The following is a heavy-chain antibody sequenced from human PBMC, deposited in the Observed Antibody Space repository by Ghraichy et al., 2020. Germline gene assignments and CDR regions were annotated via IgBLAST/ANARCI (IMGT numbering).Heavy chain of an antibody. Sequence: SETLSLTCTVSGGSISSYYWSWIRQPPGKGLEWIGYIYYSGSTNYNPSLKSRVTISVDTSKNQFSLKLSSVTAADTAVYYCAGMQVQQWLDLGLDYWGQGTLVTVSS. J-gene: IGHJ4*02. V-gene: IGHV4-59*01. D-gene: IGHD6-19*01. CDR2: IYYSGST. CDR1: GGSISSYY. CDR3: AGMQVQQWLDLGLDY.